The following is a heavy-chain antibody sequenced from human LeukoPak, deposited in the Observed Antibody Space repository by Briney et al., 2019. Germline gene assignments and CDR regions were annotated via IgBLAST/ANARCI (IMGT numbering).Heavy chain of an antibody. V-gene: IGHV4-59*01. CDR3: ASSVSGGELDY. Sequence: SETLSLTCTVSGGSISSYYWSWIRQPPGKGLEWIGYIYYSGSTNYNPSLKSRVTISVDTSKNQFSLRLSSVTAADTAVYYCASSVSGGELDYWGQGTLVTVSS. J-gene: IGHJ4*02. D-gene: IGHD3-16*01. CDR2: IYYSGST. CDR1: GGSISSYY.